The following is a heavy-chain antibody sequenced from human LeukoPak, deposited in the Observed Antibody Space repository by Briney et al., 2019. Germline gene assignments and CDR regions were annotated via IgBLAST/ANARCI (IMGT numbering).Heavy chain of an antibody. Sequence: HPGGSLRLSCAASGFTFSNYGMHWVRQAPGKGLEWVSVIYSGGDTYYADSVKGRFTISRDNSKNTLYLQMKRLRAEDTAVYYCARDLCGGGSCYPDVFDIWGQGTMVTVSS. CDR3: ARDLCGGGSCYPDVFDI. CDR1: GFTFSNYG. J-gene: IGHJ3*02. CDR2: IYSGGDT. V-gene: IGHV3-66*01. D-gene: IGHD2-15*01.